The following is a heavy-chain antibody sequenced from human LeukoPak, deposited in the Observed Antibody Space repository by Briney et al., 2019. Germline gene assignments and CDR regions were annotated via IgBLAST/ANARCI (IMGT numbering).Heavy chain of an antibody. CDR3: ASSSGIAVPQYYYYYYGMDV. Sequence: GGSLRLSCAASGFTFSSYSMNWVRQAPGKGLEWVSSISSSSYIYYADSVKGRFTISRDNAKNSLYLQMNSLRAEDRAVYYCASSSGIAVPQYYYYYYGMDVWGQGTTVTVSS. J-gene: IGHJ6*02. D-gene: IGHD6-19*01. CDR2: ISSSSYI. V-gene: IGHV3-21*01. CDR1: GFTFSSYS.